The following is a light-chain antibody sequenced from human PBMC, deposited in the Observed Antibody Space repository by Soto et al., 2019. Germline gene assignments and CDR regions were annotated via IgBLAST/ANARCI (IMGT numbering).Light chain of an antibody. Sequence: QSALTQPASVSGSPGQSITISCTGTSSDVASYNLVSWYQQHPGKAPKLIIYEGSKRPSGVSNRFSGSKSGNTASLTISGLQAEDEADYHCCSYAPTRIVVFGGGTKLTVL. V-gene: IGLV2-23*01. CDR2: EGS. J-gene: IGLJ2*01. CDR1: SSDVASYNL. CDR3: CSYAPTRIVV.